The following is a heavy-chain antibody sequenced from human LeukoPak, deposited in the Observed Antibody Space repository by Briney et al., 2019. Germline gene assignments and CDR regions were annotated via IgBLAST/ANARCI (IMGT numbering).Heavy chain of an antibody. D-gene: IGHD5-24*01. CDR2: IKQDGRQK. V-gene: IGHV3-7*03. Sequence: GGSLRLSCAASGFTFSSYWMSWVPQAPGKGLERVANIKQDGRQKNYVDSVKGRFNISRDNAKNSLYLQMNSLRAEDTAVYYCARSPPRGREGYWGQGTLVTVSS. J-gene: IGHJ4*02. CDR1: GFTFSSYW. CDR3: ARSPPRGREGY.